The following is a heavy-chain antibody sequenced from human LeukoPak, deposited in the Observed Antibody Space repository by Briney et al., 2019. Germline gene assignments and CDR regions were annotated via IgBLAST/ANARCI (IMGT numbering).Heavy chain of an antibody. V-gene: IGHV3-74*01. D-gene: IGHD3-3*01. CDR3: AKTQVRWNYYYGMDV. CDR1: GFTFSSYW. J-gene: IGHJ6*02. CDR2: INSDGSST. Sequence: GGSLRLSCAASGFTFSSYWMHWVRQAPGKGLVWVSRINSDGSSTSYADSVKGRFTISRDNAKNTLYLQMNSLRAEDTAVYYCAKTQVRWNYYYGMDVWGQGTTVTVSS.